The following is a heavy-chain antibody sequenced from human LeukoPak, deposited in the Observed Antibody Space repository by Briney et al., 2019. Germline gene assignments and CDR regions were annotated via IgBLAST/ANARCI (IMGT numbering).Heavy chain of an antibody. CDR2: INPNSGGT. J-gene: IGHJ6*02. Sequence: ASVKVSCKASGYTFTGYYMHWVRQAPGQGLEWMGWINPNSGGTNYAQKFQGRVTMTRDTSISTAYMELSRLRSDDTAVYYCARSMMVVPAAMPPVEGYYYYGMDVWGQGTTVTVSS. CDR3: ARSMMVVPAAMPPVEGYYYYGMDV. V-gene: IGHV1-2*02. D-gene: IGHD2-2*01. CDR1: GYTFTGYY.